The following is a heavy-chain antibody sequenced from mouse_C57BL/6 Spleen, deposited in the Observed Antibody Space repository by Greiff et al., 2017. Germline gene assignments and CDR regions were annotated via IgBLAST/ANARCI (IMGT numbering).Heavy chain of an antibody. CDR2: ISDGGSYT. V-gene: IGHV5-4*01. CDR3: ARDLFTQEYFDV. J-gene: IGHJ1*03. CDR1: GFTFSSYA. D-gene: IGHD1-1*01. Sequence: DVMLVESGGGLVKPGGSLKLSCAASGFTFSSYAMSWVRQTPEKRLEWVATISDGGSYTYYPDNVKGRFTISRDNAKNNLYLQMSHLKSEDTAMYYCARDLFTQEYFDVWGTGTTVTVSS.